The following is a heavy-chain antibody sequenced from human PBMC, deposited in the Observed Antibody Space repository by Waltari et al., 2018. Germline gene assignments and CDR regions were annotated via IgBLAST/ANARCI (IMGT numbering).Heavy chain of an antibody. CDR3: ARAKDGSGIGY. V-gene: IGHV4-31*03. CDR2: IYYSGST. Sequence: QVQLQESGPGLVKPSQTLSLTCTVSGGSISSGGYSWSWIRQHPGKGLEWIGYIYYSGSTYYNPSLKSRVTISVDTSKNQFSLKLSSVTAADTAVYYCARAKDGSGIGYWGQGTLVTVSS. J-gene: IGHJ4*02. D-gene: IGHD3-10*01. CDR1: GGSISSGGYS.